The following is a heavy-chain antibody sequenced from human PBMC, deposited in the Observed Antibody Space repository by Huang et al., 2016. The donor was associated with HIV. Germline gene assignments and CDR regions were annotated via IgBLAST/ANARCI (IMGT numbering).Heavy chain of an antibody. CDR2: MNPNRGNT. J-gene: IGHJ5*02. Sequence: QVQLVQSGAEVKKPGASVKVSCKATGYTFTNYDINWVRQASGQGLEWVGCMNPNRGNTGYAQNFQGRVTMPMNTSISTAYMDLSSLTSEDTAVYYCARGRGWYPKLTHWFDPWGQGTLVTVSS. CDR1: GYTFTNYD. D-gene: IGHD2-15*01. V-gene: IGHV1-8*01. CDR3: ARGRGWYPKLTHWFDP.